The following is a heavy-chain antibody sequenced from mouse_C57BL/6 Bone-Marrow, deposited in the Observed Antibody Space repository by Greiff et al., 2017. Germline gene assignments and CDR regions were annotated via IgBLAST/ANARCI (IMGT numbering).Heavy chain of an antibody. Sequence: QVQLKESGAELVRPGASVKLSCKASGYTFTDYYINWVKQRPGQGLEWIARIYPGSGNTYYNEKFKGKATLTAEKSSSTAYMQLSSLTSEDSAVYFCARSVAYYSNLYAMDYWGQGTSVTVSS. V-gene: IGHV1-76*01. CDR3: ARSVAYYSNLYAMDY. CDR2: IYPGSGNT. J-gene: IGHJ4*01. CDR1: GYTFTDYY. D-gene: IGHD2-5*01.